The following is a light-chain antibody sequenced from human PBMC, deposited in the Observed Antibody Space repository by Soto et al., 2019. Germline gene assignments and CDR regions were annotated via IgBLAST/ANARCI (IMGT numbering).Light chain of an antibody. Sequence: QSALTQPRSVSGSPGQSVTISCTGTGSDVGGYNYVSWYQQHPGKAPKLMIYDVSKRPSGVPDRFSGSKSGNTASLTISGLQAEDEADYYCCSYAGSYAYAFGTGTKVTVL. V-gene: IGLV2-11*01. CDR2: DVS. CDR1: GSDVGGYNY. J-gene: IGLJ1*01. CDR3: CSYAGSYAYA.